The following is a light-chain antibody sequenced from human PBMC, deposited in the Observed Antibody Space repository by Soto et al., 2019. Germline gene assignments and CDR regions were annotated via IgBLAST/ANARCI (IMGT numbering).Light chain of an antibody. J-gene: IGLJ3*02. Sequence: QSALTQPASVSGSPGQSITISCTGTSSDVGGYNYVSWYQQHPGKAPKLMIYEVSNRPSGVSNRFSGSKSGNTASLTIPGLQAEDEADYYCTSYTSSGTWVFGGGTKLTVL. CDR1: SSDVGGYNY. CDR3: TSYTSSGTWV. CDR2: EVS. V-gene: IGLV2-14*01.